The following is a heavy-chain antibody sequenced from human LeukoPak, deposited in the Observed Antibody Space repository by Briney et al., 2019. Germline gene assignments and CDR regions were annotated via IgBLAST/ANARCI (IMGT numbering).Heavy chain of an antibody. CDR1: GGSISSGSYY. D-gene: IGHD2-15*01. CDR2: IYSSGST. Sequence: PSETLSLTCTVSGGSISSGSYYWSWIRQPAGKGLEWIGRIYSSGSTNYNPSLKSRVTISVDTSKNQFSLELSSVTAADTAVYSCAQESPYCRGGSCYQYNYFMDVWGKGTTVTVSS. V-gene: IGHV4-61*02. J-gene: IGHJ6*03. CDR3: AQESPYCRGGSCYQYNYFMDV.